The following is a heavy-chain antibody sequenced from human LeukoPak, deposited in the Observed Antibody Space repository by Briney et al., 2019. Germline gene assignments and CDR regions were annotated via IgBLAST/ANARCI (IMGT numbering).Heavy chain of an antibody. Sequence: SETLSLTCTVSGYSISSGYYWGWIRRPPGKGREGIGIIYHSGSTYYNPSLNIRVTISVHTSKNPFSLKLSSVTAADTAVYYCARRVQLWLYWFDPWGQGTLVTVSS. CDR3: ARRVQLWLYWFDP. D-gene: IGHD5-18*01. CDR2: IYHSGST. V-gene: IGHV4-38-2*02. J-gene: IGHJ5*02. CDR1: GYSISSGYY.